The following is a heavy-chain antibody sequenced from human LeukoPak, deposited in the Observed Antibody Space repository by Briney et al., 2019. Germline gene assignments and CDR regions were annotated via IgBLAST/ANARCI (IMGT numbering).Heavy chain of an antibody. CDR3: AKDRSGSTAEYFQD. V-gene: IGHV3-23*01. CDR1: GFTFSSYA. CDR2: ISGSGYST. J-gene: IGHJ1*01. Sequence: GGSLRLSCAASGFTFSSYAMSWVRQAPGKGLEWVSSISGSGYSTYYADSVKGRFTISRDNSKNTLYLQMNSLRAEDTAVYYCAKDRSGSTAEYFQDWGQGTLVTVSS. D-gene: IGHD3-10*01.